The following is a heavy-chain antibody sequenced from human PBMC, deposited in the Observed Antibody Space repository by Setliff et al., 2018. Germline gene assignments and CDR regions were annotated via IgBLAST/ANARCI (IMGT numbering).Heavy chain of an antibody. CDR2: INPSGGST. D-gene: IGHD2-8*01. CDR3: ARDLMVFARLIYYMDV. J-gene: IGHJ6*03. CDR1: GYTFTSYY. Sequence: ASVKVSCKASGYTFTSYYMHWVRQAPGQGLEWMGIINPSGGSTSYAQKFQGRVTMTRDTSTSTAYMELRSLRSDDTAVYYCARDLMVFARLIYYMDVWGKGTTVTVSS. V-gene: IGHV1-46*01.